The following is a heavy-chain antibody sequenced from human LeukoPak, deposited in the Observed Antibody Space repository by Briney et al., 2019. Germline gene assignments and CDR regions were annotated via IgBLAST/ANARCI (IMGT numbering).Heavy chain of an antibody. CDR3: ARDYYDSSGQLHAGAHAFDI. J-gene: IGHJ3*02. CDR1: GFTFRTFG. V-gene: IGHV3-33*01. Sequence: GRSLRLSCAASGFTFRTFGMHWVRQAPGKGREWVAIIWYDGINKYCADSVKGRFTISRDNSKNTLYLQMNSLRAEDTAVYYCARDYYDSSGQLHAGAHAFDIWGQGTMVTVSS. D-gene: IGHD3-22*01. CDR2: IWYDGINK.